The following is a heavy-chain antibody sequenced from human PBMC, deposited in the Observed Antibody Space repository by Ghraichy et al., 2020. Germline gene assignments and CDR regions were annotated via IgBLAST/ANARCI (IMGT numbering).Heavy chain of an antibody. CDR3: ARGGYYDSTTLLDY. J-gene: IGHJ4*02. CDR2: ISTTSSYV. Sequence: GGSLRLSCAASEFNFTRFGMNWVRQAPGKGLEWVSSISTTSSYVYYADSVKGRFAISRDNAKNSLYLQINRLRAEDTAVYYCARGGYYDSTTLLDYWGQGTLVTVSS. CDR1: EFNFTRFG. D-gene: IGHD3-22*01. V-gene: IGHV3-21*01.